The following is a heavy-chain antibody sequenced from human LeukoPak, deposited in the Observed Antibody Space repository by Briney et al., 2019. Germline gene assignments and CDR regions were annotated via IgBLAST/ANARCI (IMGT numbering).Heavy chain of an antibody. V-gene: IGHV1-69*05. Sequence: SVKVSCKASGGTFSSYAISWVRQAPGQGLEWMGGIIPIFGTANYAQKFQGRVTITTDESTSTAYMELSSLRSEDTAVYYCARYCSSTSCYHDWFDPWGQGTLVTVSS. CDR1: GGTFSSYA. CDR3: ARYCSSTSCYHDWFDP. J-gene: IGHJ5*02. D-gene: IGHD2-2*01. CDR2: IIPIFGTA.